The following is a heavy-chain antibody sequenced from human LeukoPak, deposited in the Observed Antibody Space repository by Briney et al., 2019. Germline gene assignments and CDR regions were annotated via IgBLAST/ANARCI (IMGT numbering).Heavy chain of an antibody. V-gene: IGHV1-18*01. D-gene: IGHD6-13*01. J-gene: IGHJ6*02. CDR1: GYTFTSYG. Sequence: ASVKVSCKASGYTFTSYGISWVRQAPGQGLEWMGWISAYNGNTNYVQKLQGRVTMTTDTSTSTAYMELRSLRSDDTAVYYCARDGGSWYSPYYYGMDVWGQGTTVTVSS. CDR2: ISAYNGNT. CDR3: ARDGGSWYSPYYYGMDV.